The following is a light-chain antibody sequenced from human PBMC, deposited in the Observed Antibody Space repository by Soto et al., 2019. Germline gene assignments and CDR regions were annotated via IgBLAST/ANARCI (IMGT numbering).Light chain of an antibody. CDR2: GAS. J-gene: IGKJ3*01. Sequence: EIVLTQSPGTLSLSPGERATLSCRASQSVSVNSLAWYQQKPGQAPRLLIYGASSRATGIPDRFSGSGSGTDFTLTISRLEPEDFAVYYCQQFGPSLLSFGPGTKVDIK. CDR1: QSVSVNS. CDR3: QQFGPSLLS. V-gene: IGKV3-20*01.